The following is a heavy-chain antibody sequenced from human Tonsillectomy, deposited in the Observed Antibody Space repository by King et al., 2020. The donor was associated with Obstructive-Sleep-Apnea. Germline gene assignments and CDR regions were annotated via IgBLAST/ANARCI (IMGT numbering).Heavy chain of an antibody. J-gene: IGHJ6*02. CDR3: ARGWGGFPYSYYGMDV. Sequence: VQLQQWGAGLLKPSETLSLTCAVYGGSFSGYYWSWIRQPPGKGLEWIGEINHSGSTNYNPSLRSRVTISIDTSKNQFSLKLSSVTAADTAVYYCARGWGGFPYSYYGMDVWGQGTTVTVSS. CDR2: INHSGST. V-gene: IGHV4-34*01. CDR1: GGSFSGYY. D-gene: IGHD3-16*01.